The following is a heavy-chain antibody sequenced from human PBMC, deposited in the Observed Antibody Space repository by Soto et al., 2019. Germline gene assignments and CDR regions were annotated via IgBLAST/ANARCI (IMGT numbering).Heavy chain of an antibody. Sequence: PGGSLRLSCAASGFTFSDYYMSWVRQAPGKGLEWLSYISSGSNYRNYADSVEGRFTISRDNAKNSLYLQMNSLRAEDTAVYYCARDSSRRGYSGYYYVDYYYYGMDVWGQGTTVTVSS. D-gene: IGHD5-12*01. CDR3: ARDSSRRGYSGYYYVDYYYYGMDV. J-gene: IGHJ6*02. CDR2: ISSGSNYR. CDR1: GFTFSDYY. V-gene: IGHV3-11*06.